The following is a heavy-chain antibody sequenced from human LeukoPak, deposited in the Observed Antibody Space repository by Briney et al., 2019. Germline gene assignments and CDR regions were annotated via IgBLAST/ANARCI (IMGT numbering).Heavy chain of an antibody. CDR2: IIPILGIA. V-gene: IGHV1-69*04. D-gene: IGHD2-15*01. J-gene: IGHJ4*02. CDR3: ARGYCSGGSCYWPFDY. Sequence: SVKVSCKASGGTFSSYAISWVRQAPGQGLEWMGRIIPILGIANYAQKFQGRVTITADKSTSTAYMELSSLRSEDTAVYYCARGYCSGGSCYWPFDYWGQGTLVPVSS. CDR1: GGTFSSYA.